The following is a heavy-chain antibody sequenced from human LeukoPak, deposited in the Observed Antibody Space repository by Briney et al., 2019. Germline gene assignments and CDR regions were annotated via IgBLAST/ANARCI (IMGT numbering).Heavy chain of an antibody. CDR2: XXXXXST. CDR1: SXXXGYY. CDR3: ARAGVLWFGELAYYYYYGMDV. J-gene: IGHJ6*04. V-gene: IGHV4-38-2*02. D-gene: IGHD3-10*01. Sequence: SXXXGYYWGWIRPPPGXGLEXXXXXXXXXSTYYNPSLKSRVTISVDTSKNQFSLKLSSVTAADTAVYYCARAGVLWFGELAYYYYYGMDVWGKGTTVTVSS.